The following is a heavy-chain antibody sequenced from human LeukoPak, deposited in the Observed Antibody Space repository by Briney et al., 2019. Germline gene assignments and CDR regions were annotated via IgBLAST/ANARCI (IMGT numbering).Heavy chain of an antibody. D-gene: IGHD5-12*01. CDR2: LYYSGST. CDR3: AKNSGGYDFDY. J-gene: IGHJ4*02. CDR1: GGSISSSTYY. Sequence: PSETLSLTCTVSGGSISSSTYYWGWIRQPPGKGLEWIGNLYYSGSTYYNPSLKSRVTISLDTSKNQFSLKLTSVTAADTVVYYCAKNSGGYDFDYWGQGTLVTVSS. V-gene: IGHV4-39*07.